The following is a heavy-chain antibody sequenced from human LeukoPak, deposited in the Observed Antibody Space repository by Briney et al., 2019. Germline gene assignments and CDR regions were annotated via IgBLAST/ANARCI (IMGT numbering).Heavy chain of an antibody. Sequence: KSGGSLRLSCAASGFTFSSYSMTWVRQAPGKGLEWVSSITGSCSYIHYADSVRGRFTVSRDNAKESLFLEMNSLRAEDTAVYYCARDHNFYDPGRGFDPWGQGTLVTVSS. CDR1: GFTFSSYS. D-gene: IGHD3-10*01. V-gene: IGHV3-21*01. CDR3: ARDHNFYDPGRGFDP. J-gene: IGHJ5*02. CDR2: ITGSCSYI.